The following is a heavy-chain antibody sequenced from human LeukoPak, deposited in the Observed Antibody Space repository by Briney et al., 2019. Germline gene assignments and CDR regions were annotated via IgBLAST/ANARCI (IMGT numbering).Heavy chain of an antibody. CDR2: ISAYNGNT. V-gene: IGHV1-18*01. CDR1: GYTFTSYG. J-gene: IGHJ3*02. D-gene: IGHD3-16*01. CDR3: AGHSRDYDYVWGSYWAFDI. Sequence: GASVKVSCKXSGYTFTSYGISWVRQAPGQGLEWMGWISAYNGNTNYSQKLQGRVTMTTDTSTSTAYVELRSLRSDDTAVYYCAGHSRDYDYVWGSYWAFDIWGQGTVVTVSS.